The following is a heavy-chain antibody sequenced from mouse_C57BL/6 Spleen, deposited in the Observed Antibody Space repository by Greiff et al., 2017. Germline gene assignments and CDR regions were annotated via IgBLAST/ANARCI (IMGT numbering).Heavy chain of an antibody. Sequence: DVMLVESGEGLVKPGGSLKLSCAASGFTFSSYAMSWVRQTPEKRLEWVAYISSGGDYIYYADTVKGRFTISRDNARNTLYLQMSSLKSEDTAMYYCTREGDGNYGLFDYWGQGTTLTVSS. CDR1: GFTFSSYA. J-gene: IGHJ2*01. V-gene: IGHV5-9-1*02. D-gene: IGHD2-1*01. CDR3: TREGDGNYGLFDY. CDR2: ISSGGDYI.